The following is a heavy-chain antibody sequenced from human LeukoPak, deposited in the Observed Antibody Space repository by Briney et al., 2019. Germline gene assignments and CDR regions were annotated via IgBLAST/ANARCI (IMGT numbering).Heavy chain of an antibody. D-gene: IGHD6-13*01. Sequence: GGSLRLSCAASGFTFSSYGMHWVRQAPGKGLEWVAVISYDGSNKYYADSVKGRFTISRDNSKNTLYLQMNSLRAEGTAVYYCAKAGYSSSYPYYYYYMDVWGKGTTVTVSS. V-gene: IGHV3-30*18. CDR3: AKAGYSSSYPYYYYYMDV. CDR2: ISYDGSNK. J-gene: IGHJ6*03. CDR1: GFTFSSYG.